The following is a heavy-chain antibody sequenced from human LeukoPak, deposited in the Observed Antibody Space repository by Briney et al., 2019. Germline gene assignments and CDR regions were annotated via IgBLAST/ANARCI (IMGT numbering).Heavy chain of an antibody. Sequence: PSETLSLTCAVYGGSFSGYYWSWIHQPPGKGLEWIGEINHSGSTNYNPSLKSRVTISVDTSKNQFSLKLSSVTAADTAVYYCARGPIAVDAFDIWGQGTMVTVSS. J-gene: IGHJ3*02. CDR3: ARGPIAVDAFDI. V-gene: IGHV4-34*01. D-gene: IGHD6-19*01. CDR2: INHSGST. CDR1: GGSFSGYY.